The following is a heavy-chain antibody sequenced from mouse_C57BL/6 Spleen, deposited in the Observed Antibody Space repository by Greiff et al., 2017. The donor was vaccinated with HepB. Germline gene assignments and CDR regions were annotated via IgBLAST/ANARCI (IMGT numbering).Heavy chain of an antibody. CDR2: IYPGDGDT. CDR1: GYAFSSSW. CDR3: AHTTVEDYFDY. V-gene: IGHV1-82*01. D-gene: IGHD1-1*01. J-gene: IGHJ2*01. Sequence: VKLQESGPELVNPGASVKISCKASGYAFSSSWMNWVKQRPGKGLEWIGRIYPGDGDTNYNGKFKGKATLTADKSSSTAYMQLSSLTSEDSAVYFCAHTTVEDYFDYWGQGTTLTVSS.